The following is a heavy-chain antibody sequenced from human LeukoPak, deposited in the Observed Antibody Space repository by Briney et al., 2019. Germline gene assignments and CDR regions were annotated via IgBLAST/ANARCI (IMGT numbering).Heavy chain of an antibody. CDR2: INHSGST. J-gene: IGHJ4*02. Sequence: KPSETLSLTCAVYGGSFSGYYWSWIRQPPGKGLEWIGEINHSGSTNYNPSLKSRVTISVDTSKNQFSLKLSSVTAADTAVYYCARGLRYYYGSGSSFDYWGQGTLVTVSS. D-gene: IGHD3-10*01. CDR3: ARGLRYYYGSGSSFDY. CDR1: GGSFSGYY. V-gene: IGHV4-34*01.